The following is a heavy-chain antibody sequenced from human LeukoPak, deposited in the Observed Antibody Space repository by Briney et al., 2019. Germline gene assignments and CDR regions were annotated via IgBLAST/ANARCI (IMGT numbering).Heavy chain of an antibody. V-gene: IGHV1-46*01. J-gene: IGHJ4*02. Sequence: ASVTVSCKASGYAFTSYHIHWMRQAPGQGLGWMGIIIPSSGSTTYAQKFQGRVTMTRDTSTSTVYMELSSLTSDDTAVYFCARSDYNDYRGLGFWGQGTLVTVSS. CDR2: IIPSSGST. CDR3: ARSDYNDYRGLGF. D-gene: IGHD4-11*01. CDR1: GYAFTSYH.